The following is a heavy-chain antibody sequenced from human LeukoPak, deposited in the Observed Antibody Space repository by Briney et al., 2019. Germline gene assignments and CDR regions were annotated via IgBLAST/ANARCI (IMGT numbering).Heavy chain of an antibody. J-gene: IGHJ4*02. CDR1: GFTFNSYA. CDR2: ISGSGGST. D-gene: IGHD1-1*01. Sequence: GVSLRLSCAASGFTFNSYAMSWVRQGPGKGLEWVSAISGSGGSTYYADSVKGRFTISRDNSKNTLYLQMNSLRAEDTAVYYCAKYRHWNGGYDYWGQGTLVTVSS. CDR3: AKYRHWNGGYDY. V-gene: IGHV3-23*01.